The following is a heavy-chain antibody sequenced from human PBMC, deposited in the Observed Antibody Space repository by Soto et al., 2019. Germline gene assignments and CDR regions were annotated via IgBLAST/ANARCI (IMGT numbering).Heavy chain of an antibody. CDR3: ARDSDYYDSSGYYWVDAFDI. J-gene: IGHJ3*02. D-gene: IGHD3-22*01. CDR2: ISSSSSTI. V-gene: IGHV3-48*02. CDR1: GFTFSSYS. Sequence: EVQLVESGGGLVQPGGSLRLSCAASGFTFSSYSMNWVRQAPGKGLEWVSYISSSSSTIYYADSVKGRFTISRDNAKNSLYLQMNSLRDEDTAVYYCARDSDYYDSSGYYWVDAFDIWGQGTMVTVSS.